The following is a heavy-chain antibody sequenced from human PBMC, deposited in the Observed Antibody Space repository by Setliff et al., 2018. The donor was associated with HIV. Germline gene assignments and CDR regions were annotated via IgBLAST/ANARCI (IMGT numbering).Heavy chain of an antibody. Sequence: ASVKVSCKASGYAFSRFSLTWVRQAPGQGLEWMGWISDYNNNVEYAEKFQGRLTMTTDTSTSTAYMELRNLTSDDTALYYCARGSYRSSWFRFDYWGQGTLVTVSS. J-gene: IGHJ4*01. V-gene: IGHV1-18*01. CDR2: ISDYNNNV. D-gene: IGHD6-13*01. CDR3: ARGSYRSSWFRFDY. CDR1: GYAFSRFS.